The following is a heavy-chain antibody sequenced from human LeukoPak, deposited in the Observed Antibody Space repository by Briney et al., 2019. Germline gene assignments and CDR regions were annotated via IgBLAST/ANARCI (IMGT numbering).Heavy chain of an antibody. D-gene: IGHD3-10*01. V-gene: IGHV3-21*01. CDR2: ISSSSSYI. CDR3: ARDHRSGKYYGMDV. J-gene: IGHJ6*02. CDR1: GFTFSSYS. Sequence: GGSLRLSCAASGFTFSSYSMNWVRQAPGKGLEWVSSISSSSSYIYYADSVKGRFTISRDSAKNSLYLQMNSLRAEDTAVYYCARDHRSGKYYGMDVWGQGTTVTVSS.